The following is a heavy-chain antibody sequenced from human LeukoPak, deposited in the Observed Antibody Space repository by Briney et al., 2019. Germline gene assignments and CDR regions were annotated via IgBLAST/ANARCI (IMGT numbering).Heavy chain of an antibody. CDR1: GGSISSYY. V-gene: IGHV4-59*01. J-gene: IGHJ4*02. CDR3: ARARYYYGSAEY. D-gene: IGHD3-10*01. CDR2: IYYSGST. Sequence: SETLSLNCTVSGGSISSYYWSWIRQPPGKGLEWIGYIYYSGSTNYNPSLKSRVTISVDTSKNQFSLKLSSVTAADTAVYYCARARYYYGSAEYWGQGTLVTVSS.